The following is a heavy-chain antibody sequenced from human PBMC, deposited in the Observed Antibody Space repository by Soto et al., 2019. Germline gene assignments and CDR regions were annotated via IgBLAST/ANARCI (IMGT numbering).Heavy chain of an antibody. CDR1: GFTFSSYG. D-gene: IGHD3-22*01. V-gene: IGHV3-33*01. Sequence: QVQLVESGGGVVQPGRSLRLSCAASGFTFSSYGMHWVRQAPGKGLEWVAVIWYDGSNKYYADSVKGRFTISRDNSKNTLYLQMNSLRDEDTAVYYCARERIRDSSGYYYDYYYYYGMDVWGQGTTVTVSS. J-gene: IGHJ6*02. CDR3: ARERIRDSSGYYYDYYYYYGMDV. CDR2: IWYDGSNK.